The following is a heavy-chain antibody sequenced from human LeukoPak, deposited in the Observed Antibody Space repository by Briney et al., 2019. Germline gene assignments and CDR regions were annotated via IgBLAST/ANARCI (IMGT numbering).Heavy chain of an antibody. J-gene: IGHJ6*02. D-gene: IGHD2-2*01. Sequence: PSETLSLTCTVSGGSVSGYYWSWIRQPAGKGLEWIGRIYTSGSTNYNPSLKSRVTMSVDTSKNQFSLKLSSVTAADTAVYYCARDSVVVPAAIRPYYCGMDVWGQGTTVTVSS. CDR1: GGSVSGYY. CDR2: IYTSGST. V-gene: IGHV4-4*07. CDR3: ARDSVVVPAAIRPYYCGMDV.